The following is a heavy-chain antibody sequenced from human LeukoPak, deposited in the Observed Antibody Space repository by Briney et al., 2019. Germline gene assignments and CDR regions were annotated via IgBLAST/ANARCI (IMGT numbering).Heavy chain of an antibody. CDR2: IIPIFGTA. V-gene: IGHV1-69*13. CDR3: ARQASRAYYYDSSGYYFSL. Sequence: ASVKVSCKASGGTFTSYAISWVRQAAGQGLEWMGGIIPIFGTANYAQKFQGRVTITSDESTSTAYTELSSLRSEDTAVYYCARQASRAYYYDSSGYYFSLWGQGTLVTVSS. J-gene: IGHJ4*02. CDR1: GGTFTSYA. D-gene: IGHD3-22*01.